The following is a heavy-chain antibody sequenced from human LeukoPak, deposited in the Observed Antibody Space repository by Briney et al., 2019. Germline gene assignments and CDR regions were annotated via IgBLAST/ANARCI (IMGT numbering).Heavy chain of an antibody. CDR3: ARGRLQQTYYYGSGSPTYDY. D-gene: IGHD3-10*01. CDR1: GGSFSGYY. V-gene: IGHV4-34*01. J-gene: IGHJ4*02. Sequence: PSETLSLTCAVYGGSFSGYYWSWIRQPPGKGLEWIGEINHSGSTNYNPSLKSRVTISVDTSKNQFSLELSSVTAADTAVYYCARGRLQQTYYYGSGSPTYDYWGQGTLVTVSS. CDR2: INHSGST.